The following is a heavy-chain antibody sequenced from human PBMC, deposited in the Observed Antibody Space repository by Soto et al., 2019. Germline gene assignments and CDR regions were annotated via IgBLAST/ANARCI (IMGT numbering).Heavy chain of an antibody. D-gene: IGHD3-16*01. V-gene: IGHV3-53*02. J-gene: IGHJ6*02. CDR2: IYYDDGST. Sequence: EVQLVETGGGWIQPGGSLRLSCAVSGFTVRTNYMSWVRQAPGKGLEWVSVIYYDDGSTYYADSVKGRFSISRDSSRNTLYLQMNGLRAEDTAVYYCASGQPGILRYYYGLDVWGQGTTVTVSS. CDR1: GFTVRTNY. CDR3: ASGQPGILRYYYGLDV.